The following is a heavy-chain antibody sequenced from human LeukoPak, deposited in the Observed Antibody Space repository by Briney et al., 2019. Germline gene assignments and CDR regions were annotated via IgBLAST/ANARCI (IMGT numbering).Heavy chain of an antibody. CDR3: AREYYSSTLFPYYYYMDV. Sequence: ASVKVSCKASGYTFTSYGISWVRQAPGQGLEWMGWISAYNGNTNYAQKLQGRVTMTTDTSTSTAYMELRSLRSDDTAVYYCAREYYSSTLFPYYYYMDVWGKGTTVTVSS. CDR2: ISAYNGNT. CDR1: GYTFTSYG. J-gene: IGHJ6*03. D-gene: IGHD6-13*01. V-gene: IGHV1-18*01.